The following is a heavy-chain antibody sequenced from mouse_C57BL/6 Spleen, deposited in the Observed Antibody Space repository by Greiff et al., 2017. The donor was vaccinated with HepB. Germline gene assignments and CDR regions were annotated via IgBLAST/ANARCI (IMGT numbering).Heavy chain of an antibody. CDR3: ARSGDYDDPDY. CDR1: GYTFTSYW. CDR2: IDPSDSYT. V-gene: IGHV1-50*01. D-gene: IGHD2-4*01. J-gene: IGHJ2*01. Sequence: QVQLQQPGAELVKPGASVKLSCKASGYTFTSYWMQWVKQRPGQGLEWIGEIDPSDSYTNYNQKFKGKATLTVDTSSSTAYMQLSSLTSEDSAVYSRARSGDYDDPDYWGQGTTLTVSS.